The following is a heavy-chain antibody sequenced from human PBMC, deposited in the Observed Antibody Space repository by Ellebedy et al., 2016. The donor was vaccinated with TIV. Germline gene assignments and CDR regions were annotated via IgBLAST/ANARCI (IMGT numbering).Heavy chain of an antibody. CDR2: IWYDGSNK. D-gene: IGHD5-12*01. CDR3: ARESLRSYFDL. Sequence: GESLKISCAASGFTFSSYGMHWVRQAPGKGLEWVAVIWYDGSNKYYADSVKGRFTISRDNSKNTLNLQMNRLRAEDTAVYYCARESLRSYFDLWGRGTLVTVSS. J-gene: IGHJ2*01. V-gene: IGHV3-33*01. CDR1: GFTFSSYG.